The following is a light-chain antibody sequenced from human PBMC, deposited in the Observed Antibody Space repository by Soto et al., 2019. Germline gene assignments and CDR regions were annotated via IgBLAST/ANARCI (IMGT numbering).Light chain of an antibody. CDR1: QTVTSGY. CDR3: QGYGSPSKT. CDR2: GVS. V-gene: IGKV3-20*01. J-gene: IGKJ1*01. Sequence: EIVLTQSPDTVSLSPGERATLSCRASQTVTSGYLAWYQQNTGQAPRLLIYGVSTVATGIPDMFSGSGSGTDFTLTISRLEPEDVAVYFCQGYGSPSKTFGQGT.